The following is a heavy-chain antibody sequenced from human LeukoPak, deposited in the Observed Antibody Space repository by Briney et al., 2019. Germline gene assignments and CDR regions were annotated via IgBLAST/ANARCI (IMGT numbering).Heavy chain of an antibody. J-gene: IGHJ4*02. CDR2: IYYSGST. D-gene: IGHD5-18*01. CDR3: AREAVAAMEFYFDY. V-gene: IGHV4-59*01. Sequence: PSETLSLTCTVSGGSISSYYWSWIRQPPGKGLEWIGYIYYSGSTNYNPPLKSRVTISVDTSKNQFSLKLSSVTAADTAVYYCAREAVAAMEFYFDYWGQGTLVTVSS. CDR1: GGSISSYY.